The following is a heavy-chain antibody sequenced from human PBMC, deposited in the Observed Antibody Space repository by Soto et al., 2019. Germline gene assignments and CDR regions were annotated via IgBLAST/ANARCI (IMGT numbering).Heavy chain of an antibody. J-gene: IGHJ4*02. D-gene: IGHD2-2*01. CDR1: GYTFTSYD. CDR2: MNPNSGNT. CDR3: ARGRIYCSSTSCDKAFDY. V-gene: IGHV1-8*01. Sequence: GASVKVSCKASGYTFTSYDINWVRQATGQGLEWMGWMNPNSGNTGYAQKFQGRVTMTRNTSISTAYMELGSLRSEDTAVYYCARGRIYCSSTSCDKAFDYWGQGTLVTSPQ.